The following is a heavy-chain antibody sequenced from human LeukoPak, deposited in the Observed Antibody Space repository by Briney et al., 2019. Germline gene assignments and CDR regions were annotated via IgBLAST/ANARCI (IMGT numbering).Heavy chain of an antibody. J-gene: IGHJ4*02. Sequence: SVKVSCKASGGTFSSYAISWVRQAPGQGLEWMGGIIPIFGTANYAQKFQGRVTMTTDTSTSTAYMELRSLRSDDTAVYYCARASFDSSGYRLDYWGQGTLVTVSS. D-gene: IGHD3-22*01. CDR3: ARASFDSSGYRLDY. CDR2: IIPIFGTA. V-gene: IGHV1-69*05. CDR1: GGTFSSYA.